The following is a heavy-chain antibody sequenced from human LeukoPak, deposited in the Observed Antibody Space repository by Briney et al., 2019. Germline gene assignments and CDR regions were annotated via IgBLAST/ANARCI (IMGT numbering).Heavy chain of an antibody. V-gene: IGHV3-30*18. CDR1: GFTFSSFG. Sequence: GRSLRLSCAASGFTFSSFGMHWVRQAPGKGLEWVAVVSAGGGTTYYAASVEGRFSVSRDNSKNTLYLEVDSLRAEDAAIYYCAKAPPNFDSWGQGTLVTVSS. CDR3: AKAPPNFDS. CDR2: VSAGGGTT. J-gene: IGHJ4*02.